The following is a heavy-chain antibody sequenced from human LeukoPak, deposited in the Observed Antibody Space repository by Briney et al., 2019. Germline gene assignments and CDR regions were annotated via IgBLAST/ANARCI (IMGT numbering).Heavy chain of an antibody. CDR2: ISGSGGST. V-gene: IGHV3-23*01. Sequence: GGSLRLSCAASGFTFSSYAMSWVCQAPGKGLEWVSAISGSGGSTYYADSVKGRFTISRDNSKNTLYLQMNSLRAEDTAVYYCAKGPDGYNDISDYWGQGTLVTVSS. J-gene: IGHJ4*02. CDR3: AKGPDGYNDISDY. CDR1: GFTFSSYA. D-gene: IGHD5-24*01.